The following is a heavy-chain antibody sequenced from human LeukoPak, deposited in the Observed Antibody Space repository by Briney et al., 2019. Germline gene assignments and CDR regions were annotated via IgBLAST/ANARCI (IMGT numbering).Heavy chain of an antibody. Sequence: PGGSLRLSCAASGFAFSGYAMHWVRQAPGKGLEWVAVISYDGSNKYYADSVKGRFTISRDNSKNTLYLQMNSLRAEDTAVYYCAKDQGAGEYYYYYYMDVWGKGTTVTVSS. CDR3: AKDQGAGEYYYYYYMDV. CDR2: ISYDGSNK. CDR1: GFAFSGYA. J-gene: IGHJ6*03. V-gene: IGHV3-30-3*01. D-gene: IGHD6-19*01.